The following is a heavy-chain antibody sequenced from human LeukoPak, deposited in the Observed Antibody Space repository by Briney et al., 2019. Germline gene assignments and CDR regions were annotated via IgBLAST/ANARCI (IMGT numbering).Heavy chain of an antibody. CDR2: IYYSGST. CDR3: AIHHRGGYYEVDY. D-gene: IGHD1-26*01. V-gene: IGHV4-39*01. J-gene: IGHJ4*02. CDR1: TGSICSSDYF. Sequence: SETLSLTCTVRTGSICSSDYFWGSIRQPPGGMLERIGTIYYSGSTSYNRSLKIRVPMSVYTSKNQFSLKLSSVSAADTAVYYCAIHHRGGYYEVDYWGQGTLVTVSS.